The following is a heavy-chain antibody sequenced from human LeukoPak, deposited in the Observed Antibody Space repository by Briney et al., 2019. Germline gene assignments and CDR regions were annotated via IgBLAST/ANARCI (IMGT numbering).Heavy chain of an antibody. Sequence: GGSLRLSCAASGFTVSNNYMNWVRQAPGKGLEWVSGISGGGGSTYYADSVKGRFTISRDNSKNTLYLQMDSLRAEDTALYYCAKGSGINHYHWIDPWGQGTLVTVSS. CDR3: AKGSGINHYHWIDP. CDR1: GFTVSNNY. J-gene: IGHJ5*02. D-gene: IGHD1-14*01. CDR2: ISGGGGST. V-gene: IGHV3-23*01.